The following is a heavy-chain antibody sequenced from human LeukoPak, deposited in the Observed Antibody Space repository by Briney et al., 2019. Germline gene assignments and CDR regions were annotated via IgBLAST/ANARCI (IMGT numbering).Heavy chain of an antibody. J-gene: IGHJ4*02. CDR2: INHSGST. D-gene: IGHD2-15*01. CDR3: ARIPPPRSCSGGSCYSGGSY. Sequence: SETLSLTCAVYGGSFSGYYWSWIRQPPGKGLEWIGEINHSGSTNYNPSLKRRVTISIDTAKNQFSLKLSSVTAADTAVYYCARIPPPRSCSGGSCYSGGSYWGQGTLVTVSS. CDR1: GGSFSGYY. V-gene: IGHV4-34*01.